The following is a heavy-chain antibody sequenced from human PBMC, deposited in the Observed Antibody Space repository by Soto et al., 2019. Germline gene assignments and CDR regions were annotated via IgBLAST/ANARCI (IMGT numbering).Heavy chain of an antibody. D-gene: IGHD3-9*01. CDR1: GYTFTIYG. Sequence: GASVKVSCKASGYTFTIYGINWVRQAPGQRLEWMGWINAGNGNTKYSQKFQGRVTITRDTSASTAYMELSSLRSEDTAVYYCAREIADILTGTYGMDVWGQGTTVTVSS. CDR3: AREIADILTGTYGMDV. J-gene: IGHJ6*02. V-gene: IGHV1-3*01. CDR2: INAGNGNT.